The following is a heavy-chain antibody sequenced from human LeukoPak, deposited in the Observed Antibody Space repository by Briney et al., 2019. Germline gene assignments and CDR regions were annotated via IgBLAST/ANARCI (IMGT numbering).Heavy chain of an antibody. V-gene: IGHV1-69*04. CDR1: GGTFSSYA. J-gene: IGHJ4*02. CDR2: IIPILGIA. Sequence: EASVKVSCKASGGTFSSYAISWARQAPGQGLEWMGRIIPILGIANYAQKFQGRVTITADKSTSTAYMELSSLRSEDTAVYYCARGPGYYGSGSYVDYWGQGTLVTVSS. CDR3: ARGPGYYGSGSYVDY. D-gene: IGHD3-10*01.